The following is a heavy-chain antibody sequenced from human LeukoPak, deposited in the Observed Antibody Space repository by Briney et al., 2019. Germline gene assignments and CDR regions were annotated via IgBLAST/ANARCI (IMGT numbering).Heavy chain of an antibody. D-gene: IGHD3-22*01. V-gene: IGHV3-53*01. J-gene: IGHJ4*02. CDR2: IHSGGST. Sequence: GGSLRLSCAASGFSVSTSYMSWVRQAPGKGLEWVSVIHSGGSTYYADSVKGRFTISRDNSKNTLYLQMNSLRAEDTAVYYCAREGGSVYYYFDYWGQGTLVTVSS. CDR1: GFSVSTSY. CDR3: AREGGSVYYYFDY.